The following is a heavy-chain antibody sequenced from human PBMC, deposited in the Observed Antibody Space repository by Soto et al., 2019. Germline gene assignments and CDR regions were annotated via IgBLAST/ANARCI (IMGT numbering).Heavy chain of an antibody. Sequence: SETLSLTCTVSGASISSSPSYWAWIRPSPGRGLEWIGHIFYSGRTSYSPSLRSRVSLSADTSKNQFSLKLSSVTAADAAAYFCVGFRSNIILSYWGQGTRVTVSS. J-gene: IGHJ4*02. CDR3: VGFRSNIILSY. V-gene: IGHV4-39*01. CDR1: GASISSSPSY. D-gene: IGHD3-3*01. CDR2: IFYSGRT.